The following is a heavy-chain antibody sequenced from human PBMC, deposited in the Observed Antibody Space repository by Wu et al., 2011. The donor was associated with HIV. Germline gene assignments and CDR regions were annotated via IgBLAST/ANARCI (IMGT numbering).Heavy chain of an antibody. Sequence: QVQLVQSGAEVKKPGSSVKVSCKVSGGTFSSYAISWVRQAPGQGLEWMGRIIPIFGTAIYAHKFQGRLTITADKSSNTASMELTSLKSEDTAVYYCATDPTIAVAGTKSFWGRGTLVSVSS. CDR1: GGTFSSYA. CDR2: IIPIFGTA. J-gene: IGHJ4*02. CDR3: ATDPTIAVAGTKSF. D-gene: IGHD6-19*01. V-gene: IGHV1-69*14.